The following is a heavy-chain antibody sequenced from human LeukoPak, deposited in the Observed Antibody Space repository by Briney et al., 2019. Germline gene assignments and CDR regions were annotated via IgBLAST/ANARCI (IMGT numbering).Heavy chain of an antibody. CDR3: ARAGTYYYDSSGYLLYYFDY. J-gene: IGHJ4*02. CDR2: INHSGST. CDR1: GGSFSGYY. V-gene: IGHV4-34*01. Sequence: SETLSLTCGVYGGSFSGYYWSWIRQPPGKGLEWIGEINHSGSTNYNPSLKSRVTISVDTSKNQFSLKLSSVTAADTAVYYCARAGTYYYDSSGYLLYYFDYWGQGTLVTVSS. D-gene: IGHD3-22*01.